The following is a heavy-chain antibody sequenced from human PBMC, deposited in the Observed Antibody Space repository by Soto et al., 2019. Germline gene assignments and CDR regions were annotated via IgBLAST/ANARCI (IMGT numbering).Heavy chain of an antibody. V-gene: IGHV3-30*18. J-gene: IGHJ5*02. CDR1: GLRFSNYG. CDR3: AKDGGGRQRFFDH. Sequence: QVQLVESGGGVVQPGRSLRLSCAASGLRFSNYGMHWVRQAPGKRPEWVAVISSDGSKQYYEDSVKGRFTISRDNSKNTLNLQMNSLRPEDTAVYYCAKDGGGRQRFFDHWGQGTLVTVSS. D-gene: IGHD3-3*01. CDR2: ISSDGSKQ.